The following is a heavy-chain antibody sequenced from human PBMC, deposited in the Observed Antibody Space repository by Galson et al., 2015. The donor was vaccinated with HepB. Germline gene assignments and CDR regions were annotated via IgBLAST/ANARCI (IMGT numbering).Heavy chain of an antibody. J-gene: IGHJ4*02. D-gene: IGHD2-21*01. CDR1: QSNFSSYA. V-gene: IGHV3-30-3*01. Sequence: SLRLSCAASQSNFSSYAINWVRQTPGKGLEWVAVLSDDGSIEYSADSVKGRLIISRDNSKHIVHVEMNNLKTEDTAVYYCTTVGNTVIYWGQGSLVTVAS. CDR2: LSDDGSIE. CDR3: TTVGNTVIY.